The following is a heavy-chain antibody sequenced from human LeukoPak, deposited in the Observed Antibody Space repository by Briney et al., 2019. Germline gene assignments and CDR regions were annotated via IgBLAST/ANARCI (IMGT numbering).Heavy chain of an antibody. J-gene: IGHJ6*02. CDR3: ARGRIAAAGRDYYYYGMDV. CDR2: IIPIFGTA. D-gene: IGHD6-13*01. Sequence: GASVKVSFKASGGTFSSYAISWVRQAPGQGLEWMGGIIPIFGTANYAQKFQGRVTITADESTSTAYMELSSLRSEDTAVCYCARGRIAAAGRDYYYYGMDVWGQGTTVTVSS. V-gene: IGHV1-69*13. CDR1: GGTFSSYA.